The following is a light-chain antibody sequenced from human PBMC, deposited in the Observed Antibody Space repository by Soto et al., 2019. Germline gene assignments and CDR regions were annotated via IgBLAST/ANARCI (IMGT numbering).Light chain of an antibody. CDR2: DVS. J-gene: IGLJ3*02. CDR3: SSYTTSGTVL. CDR1: TSDIGDSKY. V-gene: IGLV2-14*03. Sequence: QAVVTQPDSVSGSPGQSITISCTGTTSDIGDSKYVYWYQQHPGKAPKLMIYDVSNRPSGVSNRFSGSKSGNTASLTISGLQAEDEADYYCSSYTTSGTVLFGGGTKLTV.